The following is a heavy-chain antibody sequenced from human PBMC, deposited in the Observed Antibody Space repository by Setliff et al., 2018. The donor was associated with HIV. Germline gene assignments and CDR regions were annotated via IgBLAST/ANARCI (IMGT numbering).Heavy chain of an antibody. CDR1: GDSITSGGYS. D-gene: IGHD3-22*01. V-gene: IGHV4-30-4*08. J-gene: IGHJ5*02. CDR3: ARENGWLFGWFDP. Sequence: SETLSLTCTVSGDSITSGGYSWTWIRQPPGKALEWVGYIYYSGRTSHSGSTYYNPSVASRITISGDTSKNQFSLKLTSVTAADTAIYYCARENGWLFGWFDPWGQGTLVTVSS. CDR2: IYYSGRTSHSGST.